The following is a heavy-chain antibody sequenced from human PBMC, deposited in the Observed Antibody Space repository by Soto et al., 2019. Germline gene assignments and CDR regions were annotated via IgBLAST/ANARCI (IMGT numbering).Heavy chain of an antibody. CDR2: ISSSGSTI. CDR3: AIFPVVVPAAMRYYYGMDV. D-gene: IGHD2-2*01. J-gene: IGHJ6*02. V-gene: IGHV3-48*03. CDR1: GFTFSSYE. Sequence: PGGSLRLSCAASGFTFSSYEMNWVRPAPGKGLEWVSYISSSGSTIYYADSVKGRFTISRDNAKNSLYLQMNSLRAEDTAVYYCAIFPVVVPAAMRYYYGMDVWGQGTTVTVSS.